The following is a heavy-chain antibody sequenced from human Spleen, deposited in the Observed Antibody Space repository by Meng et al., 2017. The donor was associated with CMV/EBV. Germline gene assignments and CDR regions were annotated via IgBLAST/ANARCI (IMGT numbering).Heavy chain of an antibody. D-gene: IGHD6-13*01. CDR2: ISNNGGRT. CDR3: ARTATAAGTYYFDY. J-gene: IGHJ4*02. V-gene: IGHV3-23*01. Sequence: GESLKISCAASGFTFSSYAMSWVRQAPGKGLEWVSAISNNGGRTYDADSVKGRFTISRDNSKNTLFLQMNSLRAEDTAVYYCARTATAAGTYYFDYWGQGTLVTVSS. CDR1: GFTFSSYA.